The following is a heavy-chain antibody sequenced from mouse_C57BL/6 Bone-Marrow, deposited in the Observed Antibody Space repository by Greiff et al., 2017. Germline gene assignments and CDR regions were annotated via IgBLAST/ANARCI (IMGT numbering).Heavy chain of an antibody. D-gene: IGHD1-1*01. J-gene: IGHJ3*01. CDR1: GYTFTSYW. V-gene: IGHV1-59*01. CDR2: LDPSDSYP. CDR3: ARGGIITPWFAY. Sequence: QVQLQQPGAELVRSGTSVKLSCKPSGYTFTSYWMHWVKQRPGQGLEWIGVLDPSDSYPNYNQKFKGKATLTVDPFSSTAYMELSSLTSEDAAVYCGARGGIITPWFAYWGRGALVTVSA.